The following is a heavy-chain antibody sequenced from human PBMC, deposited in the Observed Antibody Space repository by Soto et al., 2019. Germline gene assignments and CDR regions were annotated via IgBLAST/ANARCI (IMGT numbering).Heavy chain of an antibody. J-gene: IGHJ4*02. Sequence: QVQLVQSGAEVKKPGASVKVSCKASGYTFTSYDINWVRQATGQGLEWMGWMNPNSGNTGYAQKFQGRGTMTRNTSISTAYRELSSQRSEDTAVYYCAILGAAAGTTKDYWGQGTLVTVAS. V-gene: IGHV1-8*01. D-gene: IGHD6-13*01. CDR2: MNPNSGNT. CDR1: GYTFTSYD. CDR3: AILGAAAGTTKDY.